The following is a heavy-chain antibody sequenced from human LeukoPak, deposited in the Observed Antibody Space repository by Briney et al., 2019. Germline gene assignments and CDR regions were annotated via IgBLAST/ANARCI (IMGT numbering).Heavy chain of an antibody. V-gene: IGHV4-34*01. CDR2: INHSGST. CDR3: ARLSRGYCSGTSCFPRHPKYYYYGMDV. Sequence: PSETLSLTCAVYGGSFSGYYWSWIRQPPGKGLEWIGEINHSGSTNYNPSLKSRVTISVDTSKNQFSLKLSSVTAADTAVYYCARLSRGYCSGTSCFPRHPKYYYYGMDVWGQGTTVTVSS. J-gene: IGHJ6*02. D-gene: IGHD2-2*01. CDR1: GGSFSGYY.